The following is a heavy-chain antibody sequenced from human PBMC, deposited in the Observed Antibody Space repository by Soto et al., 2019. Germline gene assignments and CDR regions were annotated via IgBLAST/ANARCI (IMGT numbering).Heavy chain of an antibody. V-gene: IGHV4-31*03. D-gene: IGHD3-3*01. CDR2: IYYSGST. Sequence: SETLSLTCTVSGGSISSGGYYWSWIRQHPGKGLEWIGYIYYSGSTYYNPSLKSRVTMSVDTSKNQFSLKLSSVTAADTAVYYCARTTGLSGYYYFVYWGQGTLVTVSS. J-gene: IGHJ4*02. CDR3: ARTTGLSGYYYFVY. CDR1: GGSISSGGYY.